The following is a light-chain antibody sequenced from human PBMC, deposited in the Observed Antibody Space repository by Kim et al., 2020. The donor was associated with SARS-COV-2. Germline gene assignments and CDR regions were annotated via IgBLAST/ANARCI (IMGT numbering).Light chain of an antibody. CDR3: HQSSSLPIT. CDR2: YIS. J-gene: IGKJ5*01. CDR1: QSIGTS. V-gene: IGKV6D-21*02. Sequence: DIVLTQSPDFQSVTPKEKVTITCRASQSIGTSLHWYQQKPGQSPNLLIKYISESISGVPSRFSGSGSGTDFTLTINSLEAEDAAVYYCHQSSSLPITFGQWTRLEIK.